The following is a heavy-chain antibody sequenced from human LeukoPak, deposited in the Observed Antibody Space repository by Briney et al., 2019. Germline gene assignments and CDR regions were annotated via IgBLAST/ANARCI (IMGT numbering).Heavy chain of an antibody. CDR2: ISPYNDNT. J-gene: IGHJ5*02. CDR3: ARGLMMVRPLGNWFDP. V-gene: IGHV1-18*01. D-gene: IGHD3-22*01. CDR1: GYTFNSYG. Sequence: EASVKVSCKASGYTFNSYGISWVRQAPGQGLEWMGWISPYNDNTNYAQRLQGRVSMTTDTSTSTAYMELRSLRSDDTAVYYCARGLMMVRPLGNWFDPWGQGTLVTVSS.